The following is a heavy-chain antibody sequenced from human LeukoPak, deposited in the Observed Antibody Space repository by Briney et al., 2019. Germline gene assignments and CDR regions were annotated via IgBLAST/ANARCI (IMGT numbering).Heavy chain of an antibody. CDR3: AKSRILGGSGCYVPFDY. V-gene: IGHV3-23*01. CDR2: ISGSGGST. D-gene: IGHD6-19*01. Sequence: PGGSLRLSCAASGFTFSSYAMSWVRQAPGKGLEWVSAISGSGGSTYYADSVKGRFTISRDNSKNTLYLQMNSLRAEDTAVYYCAKSRILGGSGCYVPFDYWGQGTLVTVSS. CDR1: GFTFSSYA. J-gene: IGHJ4*02.